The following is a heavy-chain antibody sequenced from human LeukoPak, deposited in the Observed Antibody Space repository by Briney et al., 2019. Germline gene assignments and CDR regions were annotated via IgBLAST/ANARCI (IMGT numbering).Heavy chain of an antibody. Sequence: PGGSLRLSCAASGFTFSSYEMNWVRQAPGKGLEWVSYISSSGSTIYYADSVKGRFTISRDNAKNSLYLQMNSLRAEDTAVYYCARVFTNYGLFSGNWFDPWGQGTPVTVSS. CDR2: ISSSGSTI. V-gene: IGHV3-48*03. J-gene: IGHJ5*02. CDR3: ARVFTNYGLFSGNWFDP. D-gene: IGHD3-10*01. CDR1: GFTFSSYE.